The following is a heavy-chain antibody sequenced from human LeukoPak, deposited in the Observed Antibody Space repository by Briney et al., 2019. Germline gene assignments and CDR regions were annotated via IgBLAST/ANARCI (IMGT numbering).Heavy chain of an antibody. CDR3: ARSADGSGSYSDYYYYYGMDV. Sequence: ASVKVSCKASGGTFSSYAISWVRQAPGQGLEWMGRIIPILGIANYAQKFQGRVTITADKSTSTAYMELSSLRSEDTAVYYCARSADGSGSYSDYYYYYGMDVWGQGTTVTVSS. CDR1: GGTFSSYA. J-gene: IGHJ6*02. CDR2: IIPILGIA. V-gene: IGHV1-69*04. D-gene: IGHD3-10*01.